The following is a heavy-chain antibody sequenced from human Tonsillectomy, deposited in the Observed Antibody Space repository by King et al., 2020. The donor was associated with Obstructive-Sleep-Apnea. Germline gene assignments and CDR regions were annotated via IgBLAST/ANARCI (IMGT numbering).Heavy chain of an antibody. V-gene: IGHV3-15*01. D-gene: IGHD2-15*01. Sequence: VQLVESGGGLVKPGESLRLSCAASGFTFNNAWMSWVRQAPGKGLEWVGRFKSNTDGGASDFAAPVKGRFTFSRDDSKNTLYLQMNSLKTEDTAVYYCTTGPIGCFFDYWGQGTLVTVSS. CDR1: GFTFNNAW. J-gene: IGHJ4*02. CDR2: FKSNTDGGAS. CDR3: TTGPIGCFFDY.